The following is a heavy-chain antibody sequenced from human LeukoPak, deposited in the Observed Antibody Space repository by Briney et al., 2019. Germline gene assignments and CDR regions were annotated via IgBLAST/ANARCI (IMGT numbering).Heavy chain of an antibody. CDR2: IVVGSGNT. J-gene: IGHJ3*02. Sequence: GASVKVSCKASGYTFTSYGISWVRQAPGQGLEWIGWIVVGSGNTNYAQKFQERVTITRDMSTSTAYMELSSLRSEDTAVYYCAAARLRGKDDAFDIWGQGTMVTVSS. CDR1: GYTFTSYG. D-gene: IGHD4-17*01. V-gene: IGHV1-58*02. CDR3: AAARLRGKDDAFDI.